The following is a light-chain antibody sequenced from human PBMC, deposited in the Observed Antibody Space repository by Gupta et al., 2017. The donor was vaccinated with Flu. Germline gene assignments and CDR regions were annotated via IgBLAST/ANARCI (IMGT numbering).Light chain of an antibody. CDR1: SSDVGRYNY. Sequence: ISISCTGISSDVGRYNYCSRYQHDTGKTLKFVIFEVRNRPSWVSNRCSGAKYANTVALTISGLQPEDEADYYCCSFGSTRAFDGGTKLTVL. CDR3: CSFGSTRA. J-gene: IGLJ2*01. CDR2: EVR. V-gene: IGLV2-14*01.